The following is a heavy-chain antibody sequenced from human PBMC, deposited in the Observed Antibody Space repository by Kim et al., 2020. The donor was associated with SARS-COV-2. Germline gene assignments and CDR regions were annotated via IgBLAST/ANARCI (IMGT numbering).Heavy chain of an antibody. J-gene: IGHJ3*02. Sequence: SETRSLTCTVSGGSINSGSYYWGWIRQPPGQGVEWIGSIYYSGSTYYNPSLKNRVSISVDTSKNQFSLNLSSVTAADTAVYYCTRQYSGYARVAFDIWG. V-gene: IGHV4-39*01. CDR1: GGSINSGSYY. CDR2: IYYSGST. CDR3: TRQYSGYARVAFDI. D-gene: IGHD5-12*01.